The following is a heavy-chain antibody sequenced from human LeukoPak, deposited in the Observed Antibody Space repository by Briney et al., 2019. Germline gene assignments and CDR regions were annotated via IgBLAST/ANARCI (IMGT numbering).Heavy chain of an antibody. D-gene: IGHD3-22*01. J-gene: IGHJ4*02. Sequence: SETLSLTCTVSGGSISSSSYYWGWIRQPPGKGLEWIGSIYYSGSTYYNPSLKSRVTISVDTSKNQFSLKLSSVTAADTAVYYCARKRDSSGYCWELYYFDYWGQGTLATVSS. CDR2: IYYSGST. CDR1: GGSISSSSYY. V-gene: IGHV4-39*01. CDR3: ARKRDSSGYCWELYYFDY.